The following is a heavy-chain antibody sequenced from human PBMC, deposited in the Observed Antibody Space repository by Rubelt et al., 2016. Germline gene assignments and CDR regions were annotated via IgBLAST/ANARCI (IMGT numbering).Heavy chain of an antibody. Sequence: QVQLVESGGGVVQPGRSLRLSCAASGFTFSSYAMHWVRQAPGKGLEWVAVISYDGSNKSFADSVKGRFTISRDNSKNTLYLQMNSLRAEDTAVYYCARENYYYCGIDVWGQGTTVTVSS. CDR1: GFTFSSYA. CDR2: ISYDGSNK. CDR3: ARENYYYCGIDV. V-gene: IGHV3-30*04. J-gene: IGHJ6*02.